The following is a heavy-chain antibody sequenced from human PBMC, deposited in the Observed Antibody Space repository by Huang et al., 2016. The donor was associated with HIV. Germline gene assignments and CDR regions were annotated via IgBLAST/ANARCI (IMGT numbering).Heavy chain of an antibody. J-gene: IGHJ4*02. CDR3: AREFSTLTGACAADY. CDR2: TSYSGST. Sequence: QVQLQESGPGLVKPSETLSLTYTVSVGSIRSNYWSWIRQPPGKGLEWIGGTSYSGSTNCDPSVKSRVSIFVDTSQNQLSLKVNSVTAADTAGYYCAREFSTLTGACAADYWGQGALVTVSS. D-gene: IGHD3-10*01. CDR1: VGSIRSNY. V-gene: IGHV4-59*01.